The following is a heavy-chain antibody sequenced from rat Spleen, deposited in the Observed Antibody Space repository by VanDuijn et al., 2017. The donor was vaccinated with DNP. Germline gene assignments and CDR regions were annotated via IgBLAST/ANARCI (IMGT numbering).Heavy chain of an antibody. V-gene: IGHV2-41*01. CDR2: IWNFGGT. CDR3: ARDLLRWRRGFAY. D-gene: IGHD1-11*01. CDR1: GFSLTDYN. J-gene: IGHJ3*01. Sequence: QVQLKESGPGLVQPSQTLSLTCTVAGFSLTDYNVHWIRQSPGKGLEWMGVIWNFGGTRDDSSFKSRLTITKDTSKSQVFLKMDSLQIDDTATYYCARDLLRWRRGFAYWGQGTLVTVSS.